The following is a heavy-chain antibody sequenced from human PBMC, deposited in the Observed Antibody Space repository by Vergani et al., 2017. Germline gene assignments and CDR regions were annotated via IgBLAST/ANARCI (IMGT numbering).Heavy chain of an antibody. J-gene: IGHJ4*02. Sequence: EVQLVESGGGFVQPGGSLRLSCAASGFTFSSYSMNWVRQAPGKGLEWVSYISSSSSTIYYADSVKGRFTISRDNAKNSLYLQMNSLRDEDTAVYYCASRYCSSTSCYFYWGQGTLVTVSS. CDR1: GFTFSSYS. CDR2: ISSSSSTI. D-gene: IGHD2-2*01. V-gene: IGHV3-48*02. CDR3: ASRYCSSTSCYFY.